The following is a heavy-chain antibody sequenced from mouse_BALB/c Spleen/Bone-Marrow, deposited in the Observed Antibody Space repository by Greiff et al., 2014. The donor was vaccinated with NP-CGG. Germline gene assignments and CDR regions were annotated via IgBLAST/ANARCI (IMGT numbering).Heavy chain of an antibody. Sequence: VQLKESGPGLVKPSQSLSLTCSVTGYSITSSYFWNWIRPFPGNKLEWMGYISFDGTNNYNPSLKNRISITRDTSKNQFFLKLSSVTTEDTATFYCARTYYRYGAYYFDTWGQGTPLTVSS. V-gene: IGHV3-6*02. CDR1: GYSITSSYF. D-gene: IGHD2-14*01. J-gene: IGHJ2*01. CDR3: ARTYYRYGAYYFDT. CDR2: ISFDGTN.